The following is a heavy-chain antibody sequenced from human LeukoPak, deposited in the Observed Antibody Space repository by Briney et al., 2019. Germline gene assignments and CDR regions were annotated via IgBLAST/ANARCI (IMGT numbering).Heavy chain of an antibody. Sequence: GGPLRLSCAASGFTVSSNYMSWVRQAPGKGLERVSVIYSGGSTYYADSVKGRFTISRDNSKNTLYLQMNSLRAEDTAVYYCARAVVKYYYYYMDVWGKGTTVTVSS. CDR1: GFTVSSNY. J-gene: IGHJ6*03. CDR3: ARAVVKYYYYYMDV. V-gene: IGHV3-53*01. CDR2: IYSGGST.